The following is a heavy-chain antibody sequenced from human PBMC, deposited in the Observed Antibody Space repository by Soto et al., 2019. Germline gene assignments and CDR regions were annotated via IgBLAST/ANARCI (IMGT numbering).Heavy chain of an antibody. V-gene: IGHV1-8*01. CDR3: ARGPSVLWFGESRAGDAFDI. CDR1: GYTFTSYD. CDR2: MNPNSGNT. D-gene: IGHD3-10*01. J-gene: IGHJ3*02. Sequence: ASVKVSCKASGYTFTSYDINRVRQATGQGLEWMGWMNPNSGNTGYAQKFQGRVTMTRNTSISTAYMELSSLRSEDTAVYYCARGPSVLWFGESRAGDAFDIWGQGTMVTVS.